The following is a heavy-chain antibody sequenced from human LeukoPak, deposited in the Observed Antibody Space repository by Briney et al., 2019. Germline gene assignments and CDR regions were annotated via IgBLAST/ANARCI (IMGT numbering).Heavy chain of an antibody. V-gene: IGHV4-61*01. CDR1: GGSVSSGSYY. Sequence: PSETLSLTCTLSGGSVSSGSYYWSWIRQPPGKGLEWIGYIYYSGSTNYNPSLKSRVTISVDTSKNQFSLKLSSVTAADTAVYYCARGAPKKWDLRRHYGMDVWGQGTTVTVSS. J-gene: IGHJ6*02. D-gene: IGHD1-26*01. CDR2: IYYSGST. CDR3: ARGAPKKWDLRRHYGMDV.